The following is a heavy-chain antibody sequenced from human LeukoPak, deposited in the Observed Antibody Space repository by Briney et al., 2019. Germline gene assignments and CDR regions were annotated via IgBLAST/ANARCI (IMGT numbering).Heavy chain of an antibody. CDR3: ARGGELRYFDWLPNPGTLDY. CDR1: GFTFSSYS. J-gene: IGHJ4*02. Sequence: GGSLRLSCAASGFTFSSYSMNWVRQAPGKGLEGVSYISSSSSTIYYADSVKGRFTISRDNAKNSLYLQMSSLRAEDTAVYYCARGGELRYFDWLPNPGTLDYWGQGTLVTVSS. V-gene: IGHV3-48*01. CDR2: ISSSSSTI. D-gene: IGHD3-9*01.